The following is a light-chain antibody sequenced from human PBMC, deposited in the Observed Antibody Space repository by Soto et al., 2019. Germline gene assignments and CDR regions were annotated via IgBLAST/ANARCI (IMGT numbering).Light chain of an antibody. Sequence: DIVMTQSPDSLTVSLGERATINCKSSQSVLYSSNNKNYLAWYQQKPGQPPKLLIYWASTRESGVPDLFSGSGSGTDFTLTISSLHAEDVAVYYCQQYYGTPYTFGQGTKLEIK. CDR1: QSVLYSSNNKNY. J-gene: IGKJ2*01. CDR3: QQYYGTPYT. V-gene: IGKV4-1*01. CDR2: WAS.